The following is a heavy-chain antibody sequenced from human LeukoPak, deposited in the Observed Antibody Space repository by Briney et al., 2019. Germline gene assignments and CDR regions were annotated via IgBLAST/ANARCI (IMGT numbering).Heavy chain of an antibody. J-gene: IGHJ3*02. CDR2: INSDGSST. CDR1: GFTFSSYW. V-gene: IGHV3-74*01. Sequence: HPGGSLRLSYAASGFTFSSYWMHWVRQAPGKGLVWVSRINSDGSSTSYADSVKGRFTISRDNAKNTLYLQMNSLRAEDTAVYYCARGGQWLPQRAFYIWGQGTMVTVSS. D-gene: IGHD6-19*01. CDR3: ARGGQWLPQRAFYI.